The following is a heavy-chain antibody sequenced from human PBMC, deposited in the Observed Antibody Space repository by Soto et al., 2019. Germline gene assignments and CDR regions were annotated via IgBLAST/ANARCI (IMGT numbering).Heavy chain of an antibody. CDR3: ARDAAYNDFWGGVMELYSYNMDV. V-gene: IGHV1-18*01. D-gene: IGHD3-3*01. CDR1: GYNFANYG. Sequence: QVQLVQSEAKVKKPGASLKVSCRASGYNFANYGISWVRQAPGQGLEWMGWISAHNGDTKYAQKVKGRVTMTADTSTSTAYIEMWSLRSDDTAVYYCARDAAYNDFWGGVMELYSYNMDVWGQGTTVTV. CDR2: ISAHNGDT. J-gene: IGHJ6*02.